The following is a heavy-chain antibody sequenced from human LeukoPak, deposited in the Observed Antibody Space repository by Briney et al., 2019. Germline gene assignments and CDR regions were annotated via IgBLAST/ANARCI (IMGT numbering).Heavy chain of an antibody. CDR1: GYTFTSYG. V-gene: IGHV1-18*01. CDR2: ISAYNGNT. J-gene: IGHJ5*02. Sequence: ASVKVSCKASGYTFTSYGISWVRQAPGQGLEWMGWISAYNGNTNYAQKLQGRVTMTTDTSTSTAYMELRSLRSDDTAVYYCARDVSGDYGDYGGGVPTGFLPNWFDPWGQGTLATVSS. D-gene: IGHD4-17*01. CDR3: ARDVSGDYGDYGGGVPTGFLPNWFDP.